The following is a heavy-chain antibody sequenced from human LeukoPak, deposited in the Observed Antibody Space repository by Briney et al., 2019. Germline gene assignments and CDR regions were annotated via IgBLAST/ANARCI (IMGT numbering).Heavy chain of an antibody. CDR2: ISYSGRT. Sequence: PSETLSLTCTVSDGSISSNSYYWGWIRQPPGKGLEWIGSISYSGRTYYNPSLESRVTTSVDASKNQFSLELNSVTAADTAVYYCNLGGYCSSTSCYVHYYMDVWGKGTTVTVSS. CDR1: DGSISSNSYY. V-gene: IGHV4-39*01. J-gene: IGHJ6*03. CDR3: NLGGYCSSTSCYVHYYMDV. D-gene: IGHD2-2*01.